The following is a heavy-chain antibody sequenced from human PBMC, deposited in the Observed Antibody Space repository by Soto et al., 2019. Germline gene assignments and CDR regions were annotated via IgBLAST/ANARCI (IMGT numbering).Heavy chain of an antibody. Sequence: GASVKVSCKASGGTFSSYTISWVRQAPGQGLEWMGRIIPILGIANYAQKFQGRVTITADKSTSTAYMELSSLRSEDTAVYYCALLPRISVSDKGLPYYYYLDFWGRGTTVTVSS. CDR2: IIPILGIA. D-gene: IGHD3-22*01. CDR3: ALLPRISVSDKGLPYYYYLDF. CDR1: GGTFSSYT. J-gene: IGHJ6*03. V-gene: IGHV1-69*02.